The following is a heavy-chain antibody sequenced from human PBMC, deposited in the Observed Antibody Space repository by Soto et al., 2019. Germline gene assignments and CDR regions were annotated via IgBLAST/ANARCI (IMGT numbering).Heavy chain of an antibody. CDR3: AREAGGPGDY. CDR2: IYYSGST. V-gene: IGHV4-59*01. Sequence: SETLSLTCTVSSASFTVYYWSWIRQPPGKGLEWIGYIYYSGSTSYNPSLTSRVTLSADTSKNQFSLKLRSVTAADTAVYYCAREAGGPGDYWGQGVLVTVSS. CDR1: SASFTVYY. J-gene: IGHJ4*02. D-gene: IGHD2-15*01.